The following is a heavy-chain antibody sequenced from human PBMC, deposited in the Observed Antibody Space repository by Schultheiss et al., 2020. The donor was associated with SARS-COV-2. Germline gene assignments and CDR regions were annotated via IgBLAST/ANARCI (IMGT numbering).Heavy chain of an antibody. Sequence: KISCKASGGTFSSYAISWVRQAPGQGLEWMGGIIPIFGTANYAQKFQGRVTITADESTSTAYMELSSLRSEDTAVYYCARRSNYVAVSYYYYYGMDVWGQGTTVTVSS. D-gene: IGHD4-11*01. CDR2: IIPIFGTA. CDR1: GGTFSSYA. CDR3: ARRSNYVAVSYYYYYGMDV. J-gene: IGHJ6*02. V-gene: IGHV1-69*01.